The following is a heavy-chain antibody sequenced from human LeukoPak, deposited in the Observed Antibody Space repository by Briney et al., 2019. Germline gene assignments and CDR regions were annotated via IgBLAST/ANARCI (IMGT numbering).Heavy chain of an antibody. CDR1: GFTFSSYG. Sequence: PGGSLRLSCAASGFTFSSYGMHWVRQAPGKGLEWVVFIRYDGSNKYYADSVKGRFTISRDNSKNTLYLQMNSLRAEDTAVYYCAKNPNYYGSGSYYLGGYYYYYMDVWGKGITVTISS. CDR2: IRYDGSNK. CDR3: AKNPNYYGSGSYYLGGYYYYYMDV. J-gene: IGHJ6*03. V-gene: IGHV3-30*02. D-gene: IGHD3-10*01.